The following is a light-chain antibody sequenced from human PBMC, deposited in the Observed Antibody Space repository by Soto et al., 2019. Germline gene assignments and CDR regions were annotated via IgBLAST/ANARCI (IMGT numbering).Light chain of an antibody. CDR3: QSYDSSLSGYWV. Sequence: QSVLTQQPSVSGAPGQRVTISCTGSSSNIGAGYDVHWYQQLPGTAPKLLIYGNSNRPSGVPDRFSGSKSGTSASLAITGLQAEDEADYYCQSYDSSLSGYWVFGGGTKVTVL. V-gene: IGLV1-40*01. CDR2: GNS. J-gene: IGLJ3*02. CDR1: SSNIGAGYD.